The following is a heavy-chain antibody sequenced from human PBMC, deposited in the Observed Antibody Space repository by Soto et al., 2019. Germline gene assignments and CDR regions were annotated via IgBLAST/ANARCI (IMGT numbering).Heavy chain of an antibody. D-gene: IGHD6-19*01. CDR2: IRSKAYGGTT. V-gene: IGHV3-49*03. Sequence: GGSLRLSCTASGFTFGDYAMSWFRQAPGKGLEWVGFIRSKAYGGTTEYAASVKGRFTISRDDSKSIAYLQMNSLKTEDTAVYYCTRAPAVATYYYYGMDVWGQGTTVTVSS. CDR3: TRAPAVATYYYYGMDV. CDR1: GFTFGDYA. J-gene: IGHJ6*02.